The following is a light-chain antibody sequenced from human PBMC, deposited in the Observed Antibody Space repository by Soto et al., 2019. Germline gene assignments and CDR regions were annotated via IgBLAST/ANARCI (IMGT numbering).Light chain of an antibody. CDR3: QQRSNWPIT. V-gene: IGKV3D-20*02. CDR2: GAS. Sequence: EIVLTQSPGTLSLSPGERATLSCRASQSVRSSYLAWYQQNPGQAPRLLIYGASNRATGIPARFSGSGSGTDFTLTISSLEPEDFAVYYCQQRSNWPITFGQGTRLEIK. CDR1: QSVRSSY. J-gene: IGKJ5*01.